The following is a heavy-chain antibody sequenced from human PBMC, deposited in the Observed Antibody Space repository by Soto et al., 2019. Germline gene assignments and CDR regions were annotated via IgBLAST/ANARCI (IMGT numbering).Heavy chain of an antibody. V-gene: IGHV4-31*03. CDR3: ARSRISGSWSKFDY. Sequence: QVLLQESGPGLMKPSQTLSLTCTVSGLTISNASYYWSWIRQHPGQGLEWVGNLYYNGSTYYRPSLKSRVTLWVDTSKNQFSLRLASVTAADPAVYYCARSRISGSWSKFDYWGQGTLVTVSS. J-gene: IGHJ4*02. CDR2: LYYNGST. D-gene: IGHD6-13*01. CDR1: GLTISNASYY.